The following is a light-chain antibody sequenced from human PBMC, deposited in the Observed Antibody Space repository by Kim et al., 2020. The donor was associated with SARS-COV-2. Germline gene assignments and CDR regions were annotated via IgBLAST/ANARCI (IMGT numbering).Light chain of an antibody. CDR2: QDK. CDR1: KFGDKY. V-gene: IGLV3-1*01. Sequence: PGQTAHLPCSGYKFGDKYVSLYQQKPGQSPVVGIYQDKTRPSGIPERFSGSNSGNTATLTISGTQAMDEADYYCQAWDSSTHNYVFGAGTKVTVL. CDR3: QAWDSSTHNYV. J-gene: IGLJ1*01.